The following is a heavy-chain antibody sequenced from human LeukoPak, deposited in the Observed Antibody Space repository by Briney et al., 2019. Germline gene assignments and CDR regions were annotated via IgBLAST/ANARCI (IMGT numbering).Heavy chain of an antibody. CDR3: ARGLLYYDILTGYHSPN. Sequence: ASVKVSCKASGYTFTSYEIRWVRQAPGQGLEWMGWMNPNNDKTGYAQKFQGRVTITRNTSISTAYMELSSLRSEDTAVYYCARGLLYYDILTGYHSPNWGQGTLVTLSS. V-gene: IGHV1-8*03. J-gene: IGHJ4*02. CDR2: MNPNNDKT. D-gene: IGHD3-9*01. CDR1: GYTFTSYE.